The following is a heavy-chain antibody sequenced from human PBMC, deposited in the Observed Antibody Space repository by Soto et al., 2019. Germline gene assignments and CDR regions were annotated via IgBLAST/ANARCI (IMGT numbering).Heavy chain of an antibody. Sequence: EVQLVESGGGLVQPGGSLKLSCAASGFTFSGSAMHWVRQASGKGLEWVGRIRSKANSYATAYAASVKGRFTISRDDSKNTAYLQMNSLKTADTAVYYCTRRFDCSGGSCTVAPFDYWGQGTLVTVSS. CDR3: TRRFDCSGGSCTVAPFDY. J-gene: IGHJ4*02. CDR1: GFTFSGSA. V-gene: IGHV3-73*01. CDR2: IRSKANSYAT. D-gene: IGHD2-15*01.